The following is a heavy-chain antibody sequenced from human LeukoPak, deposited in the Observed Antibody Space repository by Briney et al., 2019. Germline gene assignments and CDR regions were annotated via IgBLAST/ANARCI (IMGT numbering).Heavy chain of an antibody. J-gene: IGHJ4*02. V-gene: IGHV3-33*01. CDR2: IWSSGDNK. CDR3: ARDGQGLAPYGFDY. Sequence: GRSLRLSCAASGFTFSHHAMHWVRQAPGKGLEWVAQIWSSGDNKYYADSVKGRFNISRDNSKNTVYLQMNSVRVEDTAVYYCARDGQGLAPYGFDYWGQGTLVTVSS. CDR1: GFTFSHHA. D-gene: IGHD3-16*01.